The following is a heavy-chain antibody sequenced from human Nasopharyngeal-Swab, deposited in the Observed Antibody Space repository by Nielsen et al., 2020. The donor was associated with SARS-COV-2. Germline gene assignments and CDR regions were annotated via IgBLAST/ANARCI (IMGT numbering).Heavy chain of an antibody. CDR3: AKDVRPYCSSTSCYIREDY. V-gene: IGHV3-23*01. J-gene: IGHJ4*02. Sequence: GESLKISCAASGFTFSSYAMSWVRQAPGKGLEWVSAISGSGGSTYYADSVKGRFTISRDNSKNTLYLQMNSLRAEDTAVYYRAKDVRPYCSSTSCYIREDYWGQGTLVTVSS. CDR1: GFTFSSYA. D-gene: IGHD2-2*02. CDR2: ISGSGGST.